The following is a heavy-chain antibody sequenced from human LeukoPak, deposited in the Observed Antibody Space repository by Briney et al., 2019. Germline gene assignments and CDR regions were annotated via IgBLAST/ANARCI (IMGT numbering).Heavy chain of an antibody. D-gene: IGHD3-22*01. V-gene: IGHV5-51*01. CDR1: GYSFTSYW. Sequence: GESLKISCKGSGYSFTSYWIGWVRQMPGKGLEWMGIIYPGDSDTRYSPSFQGQVTISVDKSISTAYLQWGSLKASDTPMYYCGTHYYGTTGYFAFDIWGQGTMVTVSS. CDR3: GTHYYGTTGYFAFDI. CDR2: IYPGDSDT. J-gene: IGHJ3*02.